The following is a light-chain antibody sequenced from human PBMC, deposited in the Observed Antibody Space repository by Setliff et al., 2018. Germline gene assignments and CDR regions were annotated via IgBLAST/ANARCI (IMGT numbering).Light chain of an antibody. CDR2: DVG. CDR1: SSDVGGYNY. CDR3: SSYTSSSTYV. J-gene: IGLJ1*01. V-gene: IGLV2-14*03. Sequence: LTQPASVSGSPGQSITISCTGTSSDVGGYNYVSWYQQHPGKAPKLMIYDVGNRPSGVSNRFSGSKSGNTASLTISGLQAEDEADYYCSSYTSSSTYVFGTGTKVTVL.